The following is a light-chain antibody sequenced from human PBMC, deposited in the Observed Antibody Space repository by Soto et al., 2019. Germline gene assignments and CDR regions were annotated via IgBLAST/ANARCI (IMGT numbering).Light chain of an antibody. J-gene: IGKJ4*01. CDR1: QGVRSW. V-gene: IGKV1-12*01. CDR3: QQSNSFPVT. Sequence: DIQMTQSPSSMSASVGDSVTITCRASQGVRSWLAWYQQKPGKAPKLLIYAASSLQSGVPSRFSGSGSGTDSTLTITNLQPEDFGTYYCQQSNSFPVTFGGGTKVDIK. CDR2: AAS.